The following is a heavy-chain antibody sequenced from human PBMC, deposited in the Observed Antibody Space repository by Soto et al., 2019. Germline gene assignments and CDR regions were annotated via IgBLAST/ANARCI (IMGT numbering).Heavy chain of an antibody. Sequence: QLQLQESGSGLVKPSQTLSLTCAVSGGSISSGGYSWSWIRQPPGKGLEWIGYIYHSGSTYYNPSLKSRVTISVDRSKNQFSLKLSSVTAADTAVYYCARGEYYYDSSGYRINWFDPWGQGTLVTASS. V-gene: IGHV4-30-2*01. D-gene: IGHD3-22*01. CDR2: IYHSGST. J-gene: IGHJ5*02. CDR1: GGSISSGGYS. CDR3: ARGEYYYDSSGYRINWFDP.